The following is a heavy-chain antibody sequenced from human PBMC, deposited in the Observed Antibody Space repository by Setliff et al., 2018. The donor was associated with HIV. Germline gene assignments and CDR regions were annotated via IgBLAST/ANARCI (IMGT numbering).Heavy chain of an antibody. D-gene: IGHD2-8*01. CDR1: GYTFTAYY. Sequence: ASVKVSCKASGYTFTAYYMHWVRQAPGQGLEWMGRINPNSGATNYAQKFQGRVTMTRDTSIRTAYMELSRLRSDDTAVYYCATKVYCTNGVCLDAFDIWGQGTMVTVSS. CDR2: INPNSGAT. CDR3: ATKVYCTNGVCLDAFDI. J-gene: IGHJ3*02. V-gene: IGHV1-2*06.